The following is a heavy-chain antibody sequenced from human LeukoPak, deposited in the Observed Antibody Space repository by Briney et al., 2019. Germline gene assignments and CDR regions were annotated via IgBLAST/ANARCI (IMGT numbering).Heavy chain of an antibody. CDR2: IYHSGST. CDR1: GGSISSSNYY. D-gene: IGHD2-15*01. Sequence: SETLSLTCTVSGGSISSSNYYWGWIRQPAGKGLEWIGSIYHSGSTYYNPSLKSRVTISVDTSKNQFSLKLSSVTAADTAVYYCARGSGGSLHFDYWGQGTLVTVSS. CDR3: ARGSGGSLHFDY. J-gene: IGHJ4*02. V-gene: IGHV4-39*07.